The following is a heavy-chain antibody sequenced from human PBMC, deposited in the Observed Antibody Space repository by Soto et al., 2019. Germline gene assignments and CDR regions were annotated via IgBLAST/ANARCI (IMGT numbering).Heavy chain of an antibody. CDR1: GGPITAQY. J-gene: IGHJ5*02. CDR3: TWDVYSNSNNWFDT. CDR2: IYSTGTT. D-gene: IGHD4-4*01. V-gene: IGHV4-4*07. Sequence: QVQLQEWGPGLLKPSETLSLTCTVSGGPITAQYWSWIRQPAGKGLEWIGRIYSTGTTNYNPSLSSRVTMSVDTAKTQYSLRLTSVTAADTAVYYCTWDVYSNSNNWFDTWGQGTLVSVSS.